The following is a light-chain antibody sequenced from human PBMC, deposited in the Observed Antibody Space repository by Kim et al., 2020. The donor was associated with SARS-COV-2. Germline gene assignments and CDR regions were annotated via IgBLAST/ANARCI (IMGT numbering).Light chain of an antibody. V-gene: IGLV2-11*01. CDR2: DVN. CDR1: ISDVGGYNF. CDR3: CSYAGSYTLV. Sequence: GQSVTISCTGTISDVGGYNFVSWYQQHPGKAPKLMIYDVNKRPSGVPDRFSGSKSGNTASLTISGLQAEDEADYYCCSYAGSYTLVFGGGTKLTVL. J-gene: IGLJ2*01.